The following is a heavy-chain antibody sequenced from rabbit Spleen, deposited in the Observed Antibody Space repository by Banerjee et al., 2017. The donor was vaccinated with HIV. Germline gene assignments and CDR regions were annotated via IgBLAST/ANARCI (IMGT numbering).Heavy chain of an antibody. J-gene: IGHJ6*01. D-gene: IGHD4-2*01. CDR2: IYAGSSGST. CDR3: ARDAGTSFSTYGMDL. CDR1: GFSFSSSYY. V-gene: IGHV1S45*01. Sequence: QVQLVESGGGLVQPEGSLTLTCTASGFSFSSSYYMCWVRQAPGKGLEWIACIYAGSSGSTYSATWAKGRFTVSKTSSTTVTLQMTTLTAADTATYFCARDAGTSFSTYGMDLWGQGTLVTVS.